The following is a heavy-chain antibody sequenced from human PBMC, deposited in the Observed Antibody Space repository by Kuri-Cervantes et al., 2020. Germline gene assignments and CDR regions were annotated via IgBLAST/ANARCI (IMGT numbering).Heavy chain of an antibody. Sequence: GESLKISCAASGFTFSSYGMHWVRQAPGKGLEWVAVISYDGSNKYYADPVKGRFTISRDNSKNTLYLQMNSLRAEDTAVYYCARDLGYGDYVSLGYWGQGTLVTVSS. CDR1: GFTFSSYG. J-gene: IGHJ4*02. CDR2: ISYDGSNK. CDR3: ARDLGYGDYVSLGY. V-gene: IGHV3-30*03. D-gene: IGHD4-17*01.